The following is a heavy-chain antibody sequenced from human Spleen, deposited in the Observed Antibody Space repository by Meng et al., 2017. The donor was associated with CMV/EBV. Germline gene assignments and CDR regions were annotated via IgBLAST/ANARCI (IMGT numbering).Heavy chain of an antibody. CDR1: GYTVTGYY. J-gene: IGHJ5*02. D-gene: IGHD5-24*01. CDR3: ARDRVEMATIMDNWFDP. V-gene: IGHV1-2*02. CDR2: INPNSGGT. Sequence: ASVKVSCKASGYTVTGYYIHWVRQAPGQGLEWMGWINPNSGGTNYAQKFQGRVTMTRDTSISTAYMELSRLRSDDTAVYYCARDRVEMATIMDNWFDPWGQGTLVTVSS.